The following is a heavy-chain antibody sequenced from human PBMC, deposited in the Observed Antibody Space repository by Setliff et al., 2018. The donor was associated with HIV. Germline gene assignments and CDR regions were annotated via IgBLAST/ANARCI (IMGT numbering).Heavy chain of an antibody. CDR3: ARGRTQWPNYNYFDP. CDR2: IYTSGST. Sequence: SETLSLTCTVSGGSISSETFSWNWIRQPAGKGLEWIGRIYTSGSTDYNPSLKSRVTISVDTSKSQFSLKLSSLTAADTAVYYCARGRTQWPNYNYFDPWGLGTLVTVSS. CDR1: GGSISSETFS. V-gene: IGHV4-61*02. J-gene: IGHJ5*02. D-gene: IGHD6-19*01.